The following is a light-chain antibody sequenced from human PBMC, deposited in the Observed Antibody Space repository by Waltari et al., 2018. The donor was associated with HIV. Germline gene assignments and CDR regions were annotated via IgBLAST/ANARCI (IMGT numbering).Light chain of an antibody. CDR2: GNS. Sequence: QSVLTQPPSVSGAPGQRVTISCPGSSPNIGAGYDVPWYQQLPGTAPKLLIYGNSNRPSGVPDRFSGSKSGTSASLAITGLQAEDEADYYCQSYDSSLSVHVVFGGGTKLTVL. V-gene: IGLV1-40*01. CDR3: QSYDSSLSVHVV. CDR1: SPNIGAGYD. J-gene: IGLJ2*01.